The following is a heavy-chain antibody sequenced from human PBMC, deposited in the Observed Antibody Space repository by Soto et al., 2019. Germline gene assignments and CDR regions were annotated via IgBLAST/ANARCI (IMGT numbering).Heavy chain of an antibody. D-gene: IGHD3-10*01. CDR3: AREVEVIMAPHFDN. CDR2: IYYSGIT. CDR1: GGSIGSSDYY. J-gene: IGHJ4*02. V-gene: IGHV4-30-4*01. Sequence: PSETLSLTCTVSGGSIGSSDYYWSWIRQPPGKGLEWIGYIYYSGITYYNPSLKSRVTISVDTSKNQFSLKLSSVTAADTAVYYCAREVEVIMAPHFDNWGQGTLVTVSS.